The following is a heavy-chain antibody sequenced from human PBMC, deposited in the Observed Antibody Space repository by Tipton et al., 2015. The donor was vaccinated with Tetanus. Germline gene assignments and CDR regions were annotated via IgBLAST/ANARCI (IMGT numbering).Heavy chain of an antibody. CDR3: ARARSASTGLEKGFDT. CDR1: GGSVTSGYYY. Sequence: TLSLTCSVSGGSVTSGYYYWSWIRQPPGKGLEWIGFIFYNGSTYFNPSLKSRVAISVDTSKIQFSLRLTSVTAADTAVYYCARARSASTGLEKGFDTRGQGTLVTVSS. CDR2: IFYNGST. D-gene: IGHD3-9*01. J-gene: IGHJ5*02. V-gene: IGHV4-61*01.